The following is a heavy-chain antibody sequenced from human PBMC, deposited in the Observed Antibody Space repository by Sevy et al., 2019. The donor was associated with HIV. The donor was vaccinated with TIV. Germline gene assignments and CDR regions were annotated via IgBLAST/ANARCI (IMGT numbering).Heavy chain of an antibody. D-gene: IGHD3-22*01. CDR3: TTHASDFDSSGYLERDAFDI. CDR1: GFKVSDNY. V-gene: IGHV3-53*01. J-gene: IGHJ3*02. Sequence: GGSLRLSCAASGFKVSDNYMSWVRQAPGKGLEWVSVIYAGGSTYYADSVKGRFTISRDNSKNTQYLQMNSLRAEDTAVYYCTTHASDFDSSGYLERDAFDIWGQGTMVTVSS. CDR2: IYAGGST.